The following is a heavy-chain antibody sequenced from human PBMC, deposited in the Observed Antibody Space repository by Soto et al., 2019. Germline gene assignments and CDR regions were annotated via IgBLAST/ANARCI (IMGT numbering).Heavy chain of an antibody. J-gene: IGHJ1*01. CDR2: IYYSGST. Sequence: SETLSLTCTVSGGSISSGGYYWSWIRQHPGKGLEWIGYIYYSGSTYYNPSLKSRVTISVDTSKNQFSLKLSSVTAADTAVYYCARSVVYYLWCGYYRTLHSQHSGQATLVTVS. CDR1: GGSISSGGYY. CDR3: ARSVVYYLWCGYYRTLHSQH. D-gene: IGHD3-3*01. V-gene: IGHV4-31*03.